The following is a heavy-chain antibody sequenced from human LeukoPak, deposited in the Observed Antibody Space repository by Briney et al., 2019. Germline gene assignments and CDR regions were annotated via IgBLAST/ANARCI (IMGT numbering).Heavy chain of an antibody. J-gene: IGHJ2*01. V-gene: IGHV1-8*01. CDR3: AKSSGDCGSDYYGYFDL. Sequence: ASVKVSCKASGYTFTSYYMHWVRQAPGQGLEWMGWINPNSGNTSYAQKFQGRVTMTRNTSISTAYMELSSLRSDDTAVYYCAKSSGDCGSDYYGYFDLWGRSTRVTVSS. CDR1: GYTFTSYY. CDR2: INPNSGNT. D-gene: IGHD2-21*02.